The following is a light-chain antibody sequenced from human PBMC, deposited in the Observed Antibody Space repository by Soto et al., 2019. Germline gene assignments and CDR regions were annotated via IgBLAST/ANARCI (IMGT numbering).Light chain of an antibody. Sequence: QSVLTQPPSVSGTPGQRVTISCTGTRSNIGAGYDVHWYQHLPGTAPKLLIYGNNDRPSGVPDRFSGSKSGTSASLAITGLQAEDEADYYCQSYDTSLSGSVFGRGTKVTVL. V-gene: IGLV1-40*01. CDR3: QSYDTSLSGSV. J-gene: IGLJ2*01. CDR2: GNN. CDR1: RSNIGAGYD.